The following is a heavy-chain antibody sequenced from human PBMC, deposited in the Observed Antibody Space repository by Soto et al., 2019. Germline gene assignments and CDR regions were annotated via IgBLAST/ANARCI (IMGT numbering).Heavy chain of an antibody. CDR3: AKEGRAYYYYYMGV. CDR2: ISGSGGST. D-gene: IGHD3-10*01. Sequence: EVQLLESGGGLVQPGGSLRLSCAASGFTFSSYAMSWVRQAPGQGLELVSAISGSGGSTYYADSVKGRFTISRDNSKNTLYLQMNSLRAEDTAVYYCAKEGRAYYYYYMGVWGKGTTVTVSS. CDR1: GFTFSSYA. J-gene: IGHJ6*03. V-gene: IGHV3-23*01.